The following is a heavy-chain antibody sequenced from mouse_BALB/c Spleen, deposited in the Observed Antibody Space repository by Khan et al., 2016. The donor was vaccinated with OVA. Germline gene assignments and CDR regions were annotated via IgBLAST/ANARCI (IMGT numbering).Heavy chain of an antibody. CDR3: ARVNYGSRDYLDY. V-gene: IGHV1-9*01. CDR1: GYTFSSYW. J-gene: IGHJ2*01. Sequence: QIQLVQSGAELMKPGASVKISCKATGYTFSSYWLEWVKQRPGHGLEWIGEILPGSGSRNYNEKFKGKATFTADISSKTTYMQLSSLTSEDSAVYYWARVNYGSRDYLDYWGQGTTLTVSS. CDR2: ILPGSGSR. D-gene: IGHD1-1*01.